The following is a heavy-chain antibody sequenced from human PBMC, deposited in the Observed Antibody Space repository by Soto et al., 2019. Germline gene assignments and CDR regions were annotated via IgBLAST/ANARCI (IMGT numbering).Heavy chain of an antibody. J-gene: IGHJ6*02. CDR2: IIPIFGTA. V-gene: IGHV1-69*01. Sequence: QVQLVQSGAEVKKPGSSVKVSCKASGGTFSSYAISWVRQAPGQGLEWMGGIIPIFGTANYAQKFQGRVTIAADESTSTASMELSSPRSEDTAVYYCARDSGGTRVAFGMDVWGQGTTVTVSS. CDR3: ARDSGGTRVAFGMDV. CDR1: GGTFSSYA. D-gene: IGHD4-17*01.